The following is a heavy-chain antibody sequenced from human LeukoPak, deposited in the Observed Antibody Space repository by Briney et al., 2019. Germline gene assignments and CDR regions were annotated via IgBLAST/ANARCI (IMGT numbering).Heavy chain of an antibody. CDR1: GGSISSGGYS. Sequence: SETLSLTCAVSGGSISSGGYSWSWIRQPPGKGLEWIGYIYHSGSTYYNPSLKSRVTISVDRSKNQFSLKLSSVTAADTAVYYCASVDTAMALDYWGQGTLVTVSS. CDR2: IYHSGST. V-gene: IGHV4-30-2*01. J-gene: IGHJ4*02. D-gene: IGHD5-18*01. CDR3: ASVDTAMALDY.